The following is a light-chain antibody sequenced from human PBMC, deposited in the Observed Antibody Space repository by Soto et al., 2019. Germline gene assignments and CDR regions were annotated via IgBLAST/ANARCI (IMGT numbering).Light chain of an antibody. Sequence: EIVMTQSPATLSVSPGERATLSCRASQSVCSNLAWYQQKPGQTPKLLIYVASTRATGIPARFSGSGSGTEFTLTISSLQSEDFAVYYCQQYNVWPFTFGGGTKVEFK. CDR1: QSVCSN. CDR3: QQYNVWPFT. J-gene: IGKJ4*01. CDR2: VAS. V-gene: IGKV3-15*01.